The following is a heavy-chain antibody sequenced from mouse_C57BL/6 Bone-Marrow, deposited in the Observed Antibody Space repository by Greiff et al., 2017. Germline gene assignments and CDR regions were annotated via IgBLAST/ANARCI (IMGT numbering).Heavy chain of an antibody. J-gene: IGHJ2*01. D-gene: IGHD2-1*01. CDR1: GYTFTDYY. V-gene: IGHV1-19*01. CDR2: INPYNGGT. Sequence: VQLQQSGPVLVKPGASVKMSCKASGYTFTDYYMNWVKQSHGKSLEWIGVINPYNGGTSYNQKFKGKATLTVDKSSSTAYMELNSLTSEDSAVYYCARWGKGNYFDYWGQGTTLTVSS. CDR3: ARWGKGNYFDY.